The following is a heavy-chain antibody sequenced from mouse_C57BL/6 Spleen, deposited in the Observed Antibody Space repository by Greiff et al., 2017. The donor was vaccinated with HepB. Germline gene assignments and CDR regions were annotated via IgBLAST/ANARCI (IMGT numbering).Heavy chain of an antibody. J-gene: IGHJ4*01. CDR3: TRDWPITTVVATDAMDY. D-gene: IGHD1-1*01. CDR2: ISSGGDYI. Sequence: EVQVVESGEGLVKPGGSLKLSCAASGFTFSSYAMSWVRQTPEKRLEWVAYISSGGDYIYYADTVKGRFTISRDNARNTLYLQMSSLKSEDTAMYYCTRDWPITTVVATDAMDYWGQGTSVTVSS. CDR1: GFTFSSYA. V-gene: IGHV5-9-1*02.